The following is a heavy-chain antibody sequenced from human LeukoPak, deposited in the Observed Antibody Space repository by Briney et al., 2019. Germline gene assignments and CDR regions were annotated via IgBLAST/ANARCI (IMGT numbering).Heavy chain of an antibody. CDR1: GGSISSGSYY. CDR2: IYTSGST. CDR3: ARGRTTHYFYYYLDV. J-gene: IGHJ6*03. D-gene: IGHD2-2*01. V-gene: IGHV4-61*02. Sequence: PSETLSLTXTVSGGSISSGSYYWSWIRQPAGKGLEWIGRIYTSGSTNYNPSLKSRLTISVDMSKSQFSLKLSSVTAADTAVYFCARGRTTHYFYYYLDVWGKGATVTVSS.